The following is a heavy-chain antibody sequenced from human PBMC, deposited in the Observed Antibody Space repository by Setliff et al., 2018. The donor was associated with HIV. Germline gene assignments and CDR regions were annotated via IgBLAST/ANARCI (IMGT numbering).Heavy chain of an antibody. CDR3: ARGHCSGTNCYGVDYYGMGV. V-gene: IGHV4-4*02. J-gene: IGHJ6*02. Sequence: SETLSLTCAVSGGSISSDNWWTWVRQPPGKGLEWIGEIYHSEYTNYNASLKSRVSMSVDKSKSQFSLKLTSVTAADTAVYYCARGHCSGTNCYGVDYYGMGVWGQGTTVTVSS. CDR2: IYHSEYT. D-gene: IGHD2-2*01. CDR1: GGSISSDNW.